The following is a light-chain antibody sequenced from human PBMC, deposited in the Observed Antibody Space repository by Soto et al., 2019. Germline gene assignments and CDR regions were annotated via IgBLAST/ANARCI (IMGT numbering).Light chain of an antibody. J-gene: IGLJ2*01. Sequence: QSALTQPASVSGSPGQSVTISCTGTSSDIGAYKYVSWYQHHPGKSPRLLIYEVSNRPSGVSNRFSASKSGNTASLTISGLQAEEGGNYFCCPYRVSSPLVFGGGTKLPAL. V-gene: IGLV2-14*01. CDR3: CPYRVSSPLV. CDR1: SSDIGAYKY. CDR2: EVS.